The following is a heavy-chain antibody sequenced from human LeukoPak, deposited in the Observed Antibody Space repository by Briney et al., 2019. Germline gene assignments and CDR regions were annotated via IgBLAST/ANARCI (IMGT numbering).Heavy chain of an antibody. V-gene: IGHV3-30*03. J-gene: IGHJ6*02. Sequence: PGKSLRLSCAASGFTFNNYGMHWVRQAPGKGLEWVAVISYDGRNIHYPDSVKGRFTISRENADNSVNLQLNSLRLEDTAVYYCVRAAPNSRYYYSGLDVWGQGTTVTV. CDR1: GFTFNNYG. CDR3: VRAAPNSRYYYSGLDV. CDR2: ISYDGRNI. D-gene: IGHD6-25*01.